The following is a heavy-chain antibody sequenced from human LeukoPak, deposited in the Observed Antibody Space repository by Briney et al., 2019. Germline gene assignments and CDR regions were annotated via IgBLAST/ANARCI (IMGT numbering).Heavy chain of an antibody. D-gene: IGHD5-18*01. CDR2: ISGSGGST. J-gene: IGHJ4*02. CDR3: AKGSYGYVRFDY. Sequence: GGSLRLSCAASGFTFSSYGMSWVRQAPGKGLEWVSAISGSGGSTYYADSVKGRFTISRDNSKNTLYLQMNSLRAEDTAVYYCAKGSYGYVRFDYWGQGTLVTVSS. CDR1: GFTFSSYG. V-gene: IGHV3-23*01.